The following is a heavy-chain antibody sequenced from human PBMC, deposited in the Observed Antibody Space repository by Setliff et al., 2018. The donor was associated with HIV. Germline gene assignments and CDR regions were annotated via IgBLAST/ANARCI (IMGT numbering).Heavy chain of an antibody. CDR1: GYTFTSFG. Sequence: ASVKVSCKASGYTFTSFGLSWVRQAPGQGLEWMGWMNPNSGNTGYAQKFQGRVTMTRNTSISTAYMELSSLRSDDTAVYYCARIPARAAAAYCSSTNCQGGFDQWGQGTPVTVSS. J-gene: IGHJ4*02. CDR3: ARIPARAAAAYCSSTNCQGGFDQ. CDR2: MNPNSGNT. V-gene: IGHV1-8*02. D-gene: IGHD2-2*01.